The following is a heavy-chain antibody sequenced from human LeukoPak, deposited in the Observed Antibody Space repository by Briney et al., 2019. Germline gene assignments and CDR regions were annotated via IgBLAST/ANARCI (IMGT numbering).Heavy chain of an antibody. Sequence: ASVKVSCKASGGTFSSYAISWVRQAPGQGLEWMGRIIPILGIANYAQKFQDRVTITADKSTSTAYMELSSLRSEDTAVYYCARTNRSSSWEESWFDPWGQGTLVTVSS. D-gene: IGHD6-13*01. CDR1: GGTFSSYA. J-gene: IGHJ5*02. V-gene: IGHV1-69*04. CDR3: ARTNRSSSWEESWFDP. CDR2: IIPILGIA.